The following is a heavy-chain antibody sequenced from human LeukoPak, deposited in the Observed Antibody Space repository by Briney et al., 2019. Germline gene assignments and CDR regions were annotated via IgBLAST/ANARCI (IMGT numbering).Heavy chain of an antibody. V-gene: IGHV1-2*02. CDR1: GYTFTSYG. CDR2: INPNSGGT. Sequence: GASVRVSCKASGYTFTSYGISWVRQAPGQGLEWMGWINPNSGGTNYAQKFQGSVTMTRDTSISTAYMEPSRLRSDDTAVYYCARAHYYDSSGYRYYFDYWGQGTLVTVSS. CDR3: ARAHYYDSSGYRYYFDY. J-gene: IGHJ4*02. D-gene: IGHD3-22*01.